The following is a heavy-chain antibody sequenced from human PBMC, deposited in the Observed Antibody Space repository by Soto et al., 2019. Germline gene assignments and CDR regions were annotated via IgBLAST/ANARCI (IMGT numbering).Heavy chain of an antibody. CDR3: ARGLAAAGTFPGT. V-gene: IGHV1-8*01. J-gene: IGHJ5*02. D-gene: IGHD6-13*01. CDR2: MNPNSGNT. CDR1: GYTFTSYD. Sequence: ASVKVSCKASGYTFTSYDINWVRQATGQGLEWMGWMNPNSGNTGYAQKFQGRVTMTRNTSISTAYMELSGLRSEDTAVYYCARGLAAAGTFPGTWGQGTLVTVS.